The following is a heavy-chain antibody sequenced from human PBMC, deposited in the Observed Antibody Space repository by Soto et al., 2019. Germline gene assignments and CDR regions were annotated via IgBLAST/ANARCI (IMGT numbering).Heavy chain of an antibody. Sequence: SETLSLTCTVSGGSISSSSYYWGWIRQPPGKGLEGIGSIYYSGSTYYNPSLKSRVTISVDTSKNQFSLKLSSVTAADTAVYYCARPRWVRGVIFEGNYYYYGMDVWGQGTTVTVSS. J-gene: IGHJ6*02. CDR1: GGSISSSSYY. D-gene: IGHD3-10*01. CDR3: ARPRWVRGVIFEGNYYYYGMDV. CDR2: IYYSGST. V-gene: IGHV4-39*01.